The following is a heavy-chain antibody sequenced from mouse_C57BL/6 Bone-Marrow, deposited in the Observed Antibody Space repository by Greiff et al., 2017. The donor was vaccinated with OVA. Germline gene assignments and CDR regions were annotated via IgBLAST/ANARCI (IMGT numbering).Heavy chain of an antibody. J-gene: IGHJ3*01. CDR2: LDPENGDT. CDR1: GFNIKDDY. V-gene: IGHV14-4*01. Sequence: EVQLQQSGAELVRPGASVKLSCTASGFNIKDDYMHWVKQRPEQGLEWIGWLDPENGDTEYASKFQGKATITADTSSNTAYLQLSSLTSEDTAVYYCTTEATVVAPAYWGQGTLVTVSA. D-gene: IGHD1-1*01. CDR3: TTEATVVAPAY.